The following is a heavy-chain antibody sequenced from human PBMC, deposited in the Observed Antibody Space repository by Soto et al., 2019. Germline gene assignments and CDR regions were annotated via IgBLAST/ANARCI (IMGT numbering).Heavy chain of an antibody. CDR1: GFTFSSYA. D-gene: IGHD3-9*01. CDR2: ISGSGGST. V-gene: IGHV3-23*01. J-gene: IGHJ4*02. Sequence: GGSLRLSCAASGFTFSSYAMSWVRQAPGKGLEWVSAISGSGGSTYYADSVKGRFTISRDNSKNTLYLQMNSLRAEDTAVYYCAKDRHPKRYYDIFTGYLGPHYFDYWGQGTLVTVSS. CDR3: AKDRHPKRYYDIFTGYLGPHYFDY.